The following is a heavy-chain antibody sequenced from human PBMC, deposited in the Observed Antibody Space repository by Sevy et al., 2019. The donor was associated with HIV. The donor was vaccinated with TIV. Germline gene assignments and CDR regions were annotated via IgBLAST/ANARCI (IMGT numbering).Heavy chain of an antibody. V-gene: IGHV3-66*01. Sequence: GSLRLSCAASGFTVNSNYMTWVRQAPGKGLEGVSVIHSDDTTYHAGSEKDRFTISRDNFKNTLYLHMSSLRAEDTAVYYCARGKSGYGYALNYWGQGTLVTVSS. J-gene: IGHJ4*02. CDR1: GFTVNSNY. D-gene: IGHD5-18*01. CDR3: ARGKSGYGYALNY. CDR2: IHSDDTT.